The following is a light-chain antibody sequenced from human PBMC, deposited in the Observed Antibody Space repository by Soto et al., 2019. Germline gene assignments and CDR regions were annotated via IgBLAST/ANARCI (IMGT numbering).Light chain of an antibody. V-gene: IGKV1-39*01. CDR2: TAS. CDR1: QSISSY. Sequence: EIQMTQSPSSLSASVGDRVTITCRASQSISSYLNWYQQKPGKAPKLLIYTASSLQSGVPSRFSGGGSGTDFTLTISSLQPEDFATYYCQQSYSTPFTFAPGTKVHI. CDR3: QQSYSTPFT. J-gene: IGKJ3*01.